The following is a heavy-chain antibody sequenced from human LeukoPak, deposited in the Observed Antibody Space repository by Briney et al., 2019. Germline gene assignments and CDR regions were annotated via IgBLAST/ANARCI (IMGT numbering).Heavy chain of an antibody. V-gene: IGHV6-1*01. J-gene: IGHJ6*02. CDR3: ARDAWLEPSYYYYGMDV. CDR2: TYYRSKWYN. D-gene: IGHD1-1*01. CDR1: GDSVSSNNAA. Sequence: SQTLSLTCAISGDSVSSNNAAWNWIRQSPSRGLEWLGRTYYRSKWYNDYAVSVKSRITINPDTSKNQFSLQLNSVTPEDTAVYYCARDAWLEPSYYYYGMDVWGQGTTVTVSS.